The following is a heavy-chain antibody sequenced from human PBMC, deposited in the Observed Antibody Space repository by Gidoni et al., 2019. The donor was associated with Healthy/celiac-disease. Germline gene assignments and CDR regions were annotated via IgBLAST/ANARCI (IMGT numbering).Heavy chain of an antibody. CDR3: TRSKPLVVPAATYYYYYYYMDV. CDR2: IRSKANSYAT. D-gene: IGHD2-2*01. V-gene: IGHV3-73*02. J-gene: IGHJ6*03. CDR1: GFTFSGYA. Sequence: EVQLVESGGGLVQPGGSLKLSCAASGFTFSGYAMHWVRQASGKGLEWVGRIRSKANSYATAYAASVKGRFTISRDDSKNTAYLQMNSLKTEDTAVYYCTRSKPLVVPAATYYYYYYYMDVWGKGTTVTVSS.